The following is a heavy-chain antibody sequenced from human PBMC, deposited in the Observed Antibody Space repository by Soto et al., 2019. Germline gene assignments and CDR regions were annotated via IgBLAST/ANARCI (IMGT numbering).Heavy chain of an antibody. V-gene: IGHV4-34*01. J-gene: IGHJ6*03. CDR2: IYHSGST. CDR3: AKLSIELRFLEWSNTMDV. D-gene: IGHD3-3*01. CDR1: GGYFSGYY. Sequence: SETLSLTCAVYGGYFSGYYWSWIRQPPGKGLEWIGDIYHSGSTNYNPSLKSRVTISVDTSKNQFSLTLSSVTAADTAVYYCAKLSIELRFLEWSNTMDVWGKGTTVTVSS.